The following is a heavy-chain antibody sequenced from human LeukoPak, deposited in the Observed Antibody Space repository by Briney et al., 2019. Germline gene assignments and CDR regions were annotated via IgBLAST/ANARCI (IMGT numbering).Heavy chain of an antibody. Sequence: ASVKVSCKASGYTFTIYYMHWVRQAPGQGLEWMGIINPSGGSTSYAQKFQGRVTMTRDTSTSTVYMELSSLRSEDTAVYYCARDLAGSSSWLRRPYDYWGQGTLVTVSS. J-gene: IGHJ4*02. CDR3: ARDLAGSSSWLRRPYDY. V-gene: IGHV1-46*01. CDR2: INPSGGST. D-gene: IGHD6-13*01. CDR1: GYTFTIYY.